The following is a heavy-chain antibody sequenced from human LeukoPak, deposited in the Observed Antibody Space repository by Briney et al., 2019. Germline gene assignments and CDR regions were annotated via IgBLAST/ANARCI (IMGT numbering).Heavy chain of an antibody. V-gene: IGHV3-7*01. D-gene: IGHD1-7*01. CDR3: ARDLELPSGYFDY. J-gene: IGHJ4*02. CDR2: IKQDGSEK. Sequence: GSLRLSCAASGFTFSSHWMSWVRQAPGKGLEWVANIKQDGSEKYYVDSVKGRFTISRDNAKNSLYLQMNSLRAEDTAVYYCARDLELPSGYFDYWGQGTLVTVSS. CDR1: GFTFSSHW.